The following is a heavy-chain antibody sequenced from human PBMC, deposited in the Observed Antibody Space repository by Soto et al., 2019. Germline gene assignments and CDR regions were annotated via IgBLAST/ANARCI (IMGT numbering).Heavy chain of an antibody. J-gene: IGHJ4*02. CDR2: ITGPGTTI. V-gene: IGHV3-48*04. CDR1: GFIFSTYT. D-gene: IGHD3-16*01. CDR3: TRDIGGRGAY. Sequence: EVQLVESGGGLVQPGGSLRLSCAGSGFIFSTYTMNWVRQAPGKGLEWLAYITGPGTTISYRDGVKGRFTISRDNAKNTLYLEMNSLRAEDAAVYYCTRDIGGRGAYWGQGTLVTVSS.